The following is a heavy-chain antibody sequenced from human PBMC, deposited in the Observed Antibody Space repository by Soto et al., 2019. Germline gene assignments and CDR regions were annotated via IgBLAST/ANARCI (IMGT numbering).Heavy chain of an antibody. CDR3: AIDPVVVVPAAIPRFDY. D-gene: IGHD2-2*01. Sequence: ASVKVSCKASGYTFTSYYMHWVRQAPGQGLEWKGIIKPSGGSTSYAQKFQGRVTMTRDTSTRTVYMELSSLRSEDTSVYLCAIDPVVVVPAAIPRFDYWGQGTLVTVSS. CDR1: GYTFTSYY. V-gene: IGHV1-46*03. CDR2: IKPSGGST. J-gene: IGHJ4*02.